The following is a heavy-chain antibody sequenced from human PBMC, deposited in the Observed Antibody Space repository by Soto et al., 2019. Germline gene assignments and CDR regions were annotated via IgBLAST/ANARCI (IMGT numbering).Heavy chain of an antibody. V-gene: IGHV3-9*01. D-gene: IGHD3-16*02. Sequence: PGGSLRLSCAASGFTFDDYAMHWVRQAPGKGLEWVSGISWNSGSIGYADSVKGRFTISRDNAKNSLYLQMNSLRAEDTALYYCAKDSVGDYIWGSYRPNWFDPWGQGTLVTVSS. CDR2: ISWNSGSI. CDR1: GFTFDDYA. J-gene: IGHJ5*02. CDR3: AKDSVGDYIWGSYRPNWFDP.